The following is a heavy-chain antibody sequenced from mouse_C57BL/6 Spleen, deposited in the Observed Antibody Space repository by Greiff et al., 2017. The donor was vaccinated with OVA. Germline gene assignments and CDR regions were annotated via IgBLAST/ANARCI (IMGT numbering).Heavy chain of an antibody. V-gene: IGHV1-82*01. CDR2: IYPGDGDT. Sequence: LQESGPELVKPGASVKISCKASGYAFSSSWMNWVKQRPGQGLEWIGRIYPGDGDTNYNGKFKGKATLTADKSSSTAYMQLSSLTSEDAAVYCCARYDYDTAYWGQGTLVTVSA. J-gene: IGHJ3*01. D-gene: IGHD2-4*01. CDR3: ARYDYDTAY. CDR1: GYAFSSSW.